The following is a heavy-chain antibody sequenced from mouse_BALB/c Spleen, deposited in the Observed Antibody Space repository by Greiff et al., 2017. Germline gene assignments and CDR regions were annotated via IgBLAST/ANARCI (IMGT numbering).Heavy chain of an antibody. D-gene: IGHD2-3*01. CDR2: IWSDGST. J-gene: IGHJ3*01. CDR3: ARQGGLLRSAWFAY. CDR1: GFSLTSYG. V-gene: IGHV2-6-2*01. Sequence: VKLVESGPDLVAPSQSLSITCTVSGFSLTSYGVHWVRQPPGKGLEWLVVIWSDGSTTYNSALKSRLSISKDDSKSQVFLKMNSLQTDDTAMYYCARQGGLLRSAWFAYWGQGTLVTVSA.